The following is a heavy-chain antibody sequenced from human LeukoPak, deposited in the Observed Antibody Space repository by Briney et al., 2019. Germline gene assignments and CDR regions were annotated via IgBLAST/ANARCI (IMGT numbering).Heavy chain of an antibody. Sequence: GGSLRLSCGASGFSLSNYWMNWVRQAPGKGLEWVSSISSSSDYIYYADSVKGRFTISRDNAKNSLYLQMKSLRAEDTAVYYCARGKTSQNIVTRKTYNWFDPWGQGTLVTVSS. CDR2: ISSSSDYI. V-gene: IGHV3-21*01. CDR3: ARGKTSQNIVTRKTYNWFDP. CDR1: GFSLSNYW. D-gene: IGHD2/OR15-2a*01. J-gene: IGHJ5*02.